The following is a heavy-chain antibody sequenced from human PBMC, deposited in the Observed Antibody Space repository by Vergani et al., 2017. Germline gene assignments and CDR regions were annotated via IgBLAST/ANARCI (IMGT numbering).Heavy chain of an antibody. CDR1: EFTFSNYA. CDR3: AKDKSGYDDYFDY. J-gene: IGHJ4*02. CDR2: ISWDGGST. D-gene: IGHD5-12*01. Sequence: EVQLLESGGGLVQPGGSLRLTCAASEFTFSNYAMHWVRQAPGKGLEWVSLISWDGGSTYYADSVKGRFTISRDNSKNSLYLQMNSLRAEDTALYYCAKDKSGYDDYFDYWGQGTLVTVSS. V-gene: IGHV3-43D*04.